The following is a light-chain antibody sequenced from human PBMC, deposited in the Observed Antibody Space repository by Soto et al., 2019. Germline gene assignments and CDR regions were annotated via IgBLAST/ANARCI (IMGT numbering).Light chain of an antibody. Sequence: EIVLTQSPGTLSLSPGEGATLSCRASQTISNNYLAWYHHKPGQAPRLLHYAASTRATSIPDRFSGSGSGADFPLTVNRLEPEDFAFYYCQQYGPSPRTFGQGTKVEI. J-gene: IGKJ1*01. CDR2: AAS. CDR3: QQYGPSPRT. CDR1: QTISNNY. V-gene: IGKV3-20*01.